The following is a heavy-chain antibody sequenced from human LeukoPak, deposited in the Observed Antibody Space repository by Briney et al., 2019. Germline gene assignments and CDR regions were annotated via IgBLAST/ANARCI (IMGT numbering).Heavy chain of an antibody. CDR2: FYYSGST. J-gene: IGHJ4*02. CDR1: GGSISSSSYY. D-gene: IGHD3-22*01. CDR3: ASGYSHRRFFDY. Sequence: SETLSLTCTVSGGSISSSSYYWGWIRQPPGKGLEWIGNFYYSGSTYYNPSLKSRVAISVDTSKNQFSLKLSSVTAADTAVYYCASGYSHRRFFDYWGQGTLVTVSS. V-gene: IGHV4-39*01.